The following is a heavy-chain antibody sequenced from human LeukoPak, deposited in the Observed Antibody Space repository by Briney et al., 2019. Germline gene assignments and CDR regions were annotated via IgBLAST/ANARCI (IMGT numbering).Heavy chain of an antibody. CDR3: ARGSYNPFDY. J-gene: IGHJ4*02. CDR1: GFTFSTYA. Sequence: GGSLRLSCAASGFTFSTYAMGWVRQAPGKGLEWVSGISGSGDSTNYADSVKGRFTISRDNSKNTQYLQMNSLRAEDTAVYYCARGSYNPFDYWGQGTLVTVSS. CDR2: ISGSGDST. D-gene: IGHD3-16*01. V-gene: IGHV3-23*01.